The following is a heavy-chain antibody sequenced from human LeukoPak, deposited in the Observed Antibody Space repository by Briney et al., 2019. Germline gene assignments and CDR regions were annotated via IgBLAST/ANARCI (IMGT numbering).Heavy chain of an antibody. CDR1: GFTFSRHG. J-gene: IGHJ6*02. CDR3: GTPLWYYDRSGYSYYYGMDV. Sequence: GRSLRLSCSASGFTFSRHGMHWVRQAPGKGLEYVSAIVSNGCSTYYADSVKDRFTISRDNAKNTLYIPMSSLRLDDSSVYSYGTPLWYYDRSGYSYYYGMDVWGQGTTVTVPS. D-gene: IGHD3-22*01. CDR2: IVSNGCST. V-gene: IGHV3-64*05.